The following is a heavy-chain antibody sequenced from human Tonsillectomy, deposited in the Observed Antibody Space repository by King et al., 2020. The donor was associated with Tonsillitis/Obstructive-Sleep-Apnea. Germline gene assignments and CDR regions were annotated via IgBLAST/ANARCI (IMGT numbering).Heavy chain of an antibody. CDR1: GFTFSNYA. J-gene: IGHJ6*03. CDR3: ARDPFGVVYYMDV. V-gene: IGHV3-30*04. CDR2: ISYDGSNK. D-gene: IGHD3-3*01. Sequence: VQLVESGGGVVQPGRSLRLSCAASGFTFSNYAIHWVRQAPGKGLEWVAVISYDGSNKYYADSVKGRFTISRDNSKNTLHLQMNSLRAEDTAVYYCARDPFGVVYYMDVWGKGTAVAVSS.